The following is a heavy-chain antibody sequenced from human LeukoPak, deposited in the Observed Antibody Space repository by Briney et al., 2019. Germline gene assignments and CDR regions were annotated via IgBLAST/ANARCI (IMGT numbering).Heavy chain of an antibody. CDR2: ISYDGSNK. CDR3: AKDRHAPGRYCSSAICFPFDI. V-gene: IGHV3-30*18. CDR1: GFTFSSYG. J-gene: IGHJ5*02. D-gene: IGHD2-2*01. Sequence: GGSLRLSCAASGFTFSSYGMHWVRQAPGKGLEWVAVISYDGSNKYYADSVKGRFTISRDNSENTLYLQMNSLRAEDTAVYYCAKDRHAPGRYCSSAICFPFDIWGQGTLVTVSS.